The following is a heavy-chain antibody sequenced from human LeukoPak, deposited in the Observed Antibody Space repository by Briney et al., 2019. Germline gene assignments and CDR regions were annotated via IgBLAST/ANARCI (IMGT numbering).Heavy chain of an antibody. CDR3: ARGALYDYVWGSYRSDY. D-gene: IGHD3-16*02. J-gene: IGHJ4*02. CDR1: GFTFSSYW. Sequence: GGSLRLSCAASGFTFSSYWMSWVRQAPGKGLEWVANIKQDGSEKYYVDSVKGRFTISRDNAKNSLCLQMNSLRAEDTAVYYCARGALYDYVWGSYRSDYWGQGTLVTGSS. V-gene: IGHV3-7*03. CDR2: IKQDGSEK.